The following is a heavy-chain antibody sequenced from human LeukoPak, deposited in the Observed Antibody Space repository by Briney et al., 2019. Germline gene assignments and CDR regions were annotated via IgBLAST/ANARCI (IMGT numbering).Heavy chain of an antibody. CDR3: AREPMGGWFNP. D-gene: IGHD3-10*01. CDR1: GFTVSSNY. Sequence: GVSLRLSCAASGFTVSSNYMSWVRQAPGKGLEWVSVIYSGGSTYYADSVKGRFTISRDNSKNTLYLQMNSLRAEDTAVYYCAREPMGGWFNPWGQGTLVTVSP. J-gene: IGHJ5*02. CDR2: IYSGGST. V-gene: IGHV3-53*01.